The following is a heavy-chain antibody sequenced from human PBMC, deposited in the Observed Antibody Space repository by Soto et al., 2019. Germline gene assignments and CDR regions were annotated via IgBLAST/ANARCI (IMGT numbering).Heavy chain of an antibody. CDR3: AREGQLWNYYYYYGMDV. D-gene: IGHD5-18*01. CDR1: GYSFTSYW. J-gene: IGHJ6*02. V-gene: IGHV5-51*01. Sequence: PGESLKISCKGSGYSFTSYWIGGVRQMPGKGLEWMGIIYPGDSDTRYSPSFQGQVTISADKSISTAYLQWSSLKASDTAMYYCAREGQLWNYYYYYGMDVWGQGTTVTVSS. CDR2: IYPGDSDT.